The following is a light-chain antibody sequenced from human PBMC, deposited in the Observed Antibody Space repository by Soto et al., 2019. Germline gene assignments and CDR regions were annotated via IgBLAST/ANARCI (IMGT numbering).Light chain of an antibody. V-gene: IGLV2-14*01. Sequence: QSVLTQPASVSGSPGQSITISCTGTSSDVGGYNYVSWYQQHPGKAPKLMIYDVRNRPSGVSNRFSGSKSGNTASLTISGLQAEDEADYYCSSYTSSSTLTWVFGGGTKVTVL. CDR3: SSYTSSSTLTWV. J-gene: IGLJ3*02. CDR2: DVR. CDR1: SSDVGGYNY.